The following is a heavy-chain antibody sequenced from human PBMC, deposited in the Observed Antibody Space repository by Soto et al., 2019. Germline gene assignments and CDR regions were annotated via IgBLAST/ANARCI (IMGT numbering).Heavy chain of an antibody. CDR2: IYYSGST. CDR1: GGSVSSYY. Sequence: ASETLSLTCTVSGGSVSSYYWSWIRQPPGKGLEWIGYIYYSGSTNYNPSLKSRVTISVDTSKNQFSLKLSSVTAADTAVYYCARDLMTEDYYYGMDVWGQGTTVTVSS. D-gene: IGHD3-16*01. CDR3: ARDLMTEDYYYGMDV. J-gene: IGHJ6*02. V-gene: IGHV4-59*02.